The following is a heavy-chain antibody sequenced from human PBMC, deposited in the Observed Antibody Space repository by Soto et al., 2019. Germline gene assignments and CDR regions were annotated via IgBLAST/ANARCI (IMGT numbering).Heavy chain of an antibody. CDR1: GFTFSSYG. V-gene: IGHV3-33*01. J-gene: IGHJ6*02. CDR3: ARVPAANSNYYYYGMDV. CDR2: IWYDGSNK. Sequence: GGSLRLSCAASGFTFSSYGMHWVRQAPGKGLEWVAIIWYDGSNKYYADSVKGRFSISRDNSKNTLYLQMNSLRAEDTAVYYCARVPAANSNYYYYGMDVWGQMTNVTVSS. D-gene: IGHD2-2*01.